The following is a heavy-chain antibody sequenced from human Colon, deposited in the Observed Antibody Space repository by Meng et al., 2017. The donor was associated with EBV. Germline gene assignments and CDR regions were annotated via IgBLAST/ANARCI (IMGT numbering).Heavy chain of an antibody. CDR2: IIHGGSP. J-gene: IGHJ4*02. Sequence: QVQLQQWGAGPVXXXXXLSLTCAVNGGSLSGAYWNWIRQPPGKGLEWIGEIIHGGSPSYNPSLKSRVTISIDTSKNQLSLMLSSVTAADTAVYYCARRPTGIDYWGQGTLVTVSS. CDR1: GGSLSGAY. V-gene: IGHV4-34*12. D-gene: IGHD2-8*02. CDR3: ARRPTGIDY.